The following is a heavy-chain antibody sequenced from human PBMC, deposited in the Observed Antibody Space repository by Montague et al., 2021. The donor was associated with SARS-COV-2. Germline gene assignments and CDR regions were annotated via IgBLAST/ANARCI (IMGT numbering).Heavy chain of an antibody. Sequence: SLRLSCAASGFTFSSYAMSWVRQAPGKGLEWVSSISSSSSYIYYADSVKGRFTISRDNAKNSLYLQMNSLRAEGTAVYYCARDHHYDILTGYYGDWGQGTLVTVSS. J-gene: IGHJ4*02. D-gene: IGHD3-9*01. CDR1: GFTFSSYA. CDR2: ISSSSSYI. CDR3: ARDHHYDILTGYYGD. V-gene: IGHV3-21*01.